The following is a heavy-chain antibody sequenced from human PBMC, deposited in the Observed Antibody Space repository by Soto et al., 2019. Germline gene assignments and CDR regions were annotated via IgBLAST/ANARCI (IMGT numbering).Heavy chain of an antibody. Sequence: ASVKVSCKASGYTFTSYGISWVRQAPGQGLEWMGWISAYNGNTNYAQKLQGRVTMTTDTSTSTAYMELRSPRSDDTAVYYCARGGYCSSTSCYIVSYYYYYMDVWGKGTTVTVSS. D-gene: IGHD2-2*02. CDR1: GYTFTSYG. CDR3: ARGGYCSSTSCYIVSYYYYYMDV. V-gene: IGHV1-18*01. CDR2: ISAYNGNT. J-gene: IGHJ6*03.